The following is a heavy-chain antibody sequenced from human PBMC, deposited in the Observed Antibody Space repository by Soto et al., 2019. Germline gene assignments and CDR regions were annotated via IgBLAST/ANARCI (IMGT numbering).Heavy chain of an antibody. CDR1: GFTFSSYA. J-gene: IGHJ4*02. V-gene: IGHV3-23*01. CDR2: ISGSGTNI. CDR3: AKDGFGGASDY. Sequence: AGGSLRLSCAASGFTFSSYAMHWVRQAPGRGLEWVSTISGSGTNIYYADSVQGRFIISRDNPQKTLFLQMSSLRVEDAATYYCAKDGFGGASDYWGQGTQVTVSS. D-gene: IGHD3-3*01.